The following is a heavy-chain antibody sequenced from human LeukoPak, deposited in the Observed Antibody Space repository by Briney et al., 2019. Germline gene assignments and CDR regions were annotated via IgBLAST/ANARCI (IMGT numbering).Heavy chain of an antibody. CDR1: GFTFSSFR. V-gene: IGHV3-64D*09. CDR2: INGDGSRT. J-gene: IGHJ4*02. CDR3: VKRRTVDDTQKAWDY. Sequence: GGSLRLSCSASGFTFSSFRMTWVRQAPGKGLEYVSTINGDGSRTYYADSVKGRFTVSRDNSKNTLYLQLSSLRAEDTAVYYCVKRRTVDDTQKAWDYWGQGTLVTVSS. D-gene: IGHD2-15*01.